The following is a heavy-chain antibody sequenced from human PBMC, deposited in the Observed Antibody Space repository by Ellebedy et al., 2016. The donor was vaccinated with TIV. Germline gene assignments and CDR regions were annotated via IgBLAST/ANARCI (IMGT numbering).Heavy chain of an antibody. CDR3: ARVRRTGSNGDGFDI. CDR1: GFTFSSYG. V-gene: IGHV3-30*19. CDR2: ITYDGRHQ. Sequence: PGESLRLSCAASGFTFSSYGMHWVRQAPGKGLEWVAVITYDGRHQYYADSVRGRFTISRANSQNMLYLQMNSLRAEDTSVYYCARVRRTGSNGDGFDIWGQGTVVSVSS. D-gene: IGHD4-11*01. J-gene: IGHJ3*02.